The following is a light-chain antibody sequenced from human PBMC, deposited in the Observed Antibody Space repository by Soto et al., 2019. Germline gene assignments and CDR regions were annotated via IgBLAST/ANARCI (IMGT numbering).Light chain of an antibody. V-gene: IGKV3-20*01. J-gene: IGKJ1*01. Sequence: EIVLTQSPATLSLSPGERATLSCRASQSVSNTYLAWYQQKPARPPRLLIYGTSTRSTGIPDRFIGSGSGTDFTLTITRLEPEDFAVYYCQQYGTSPWTFDQGTKVDIK. CDR3: QQYGTSPWT. CDR2: GTS. CDR1: QSVSNTY.